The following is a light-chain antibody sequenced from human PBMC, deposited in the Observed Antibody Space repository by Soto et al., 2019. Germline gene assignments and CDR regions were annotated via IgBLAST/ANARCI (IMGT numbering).Light chain of an antibody. J-gene: IGKJ3*01. Sequence: DIQLTQSPSFLSASVGDRVTITCRASQGISSYLAWYQQKPGKAPKLLIYAASTLQSGVRSRFSGSGSGTEFTLTISNLQPEDVATYYCQQLNSYPSFGPGTKVDIK. V-gene: IGKV1-9*01. CDR1: QGISSY. CDR3: QQLNSYPS. CDR2: AAS.